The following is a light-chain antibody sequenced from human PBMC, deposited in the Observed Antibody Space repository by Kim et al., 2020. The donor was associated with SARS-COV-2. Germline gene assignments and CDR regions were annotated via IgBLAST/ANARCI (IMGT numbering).Light chain of an antibody. CDR3: QQYSSLIT. V-gene: IGKV3-20*01. J-gene: IGKJ5*01. CDR2: GAS. Sequence: WSPGEGATLSCRASQSGSSSYLAWYQQGPGQGPRLLIYGASSRATGIPDRFSGSGSGTDFTLTISRLEPEDFAVYYCQQYSSLITFGQGTRLEIK. CDR1: QSGSSSY.